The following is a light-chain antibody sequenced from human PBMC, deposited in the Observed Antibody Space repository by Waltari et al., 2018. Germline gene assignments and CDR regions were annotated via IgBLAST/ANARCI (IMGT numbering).Light chain of an antibody. CDR3: QKYNSAPRT. V-gene: IGKV1-27*01. CDR1: QGISNY. Sequence: IQMTQSPSSLSASVGERVTITCRASQGISNYLAWYQQKPGKVPKLLIYAASTLQSGVPSRFSGSGSGTDFTLTISSLQPEYVATYYCQKYNSAPRTFGQGTKVEIK. J-gene: IGKJ1*01. CDR2: AAS.